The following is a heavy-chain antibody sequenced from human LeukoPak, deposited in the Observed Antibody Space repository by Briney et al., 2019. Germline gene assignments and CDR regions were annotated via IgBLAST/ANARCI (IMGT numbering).Heavy chain of an antibody. J-gene: IGHJ6*03. CDR3: ARDSPYYYYMDV. V-gene: IGHV3-11*04. Sequence: GGSLTLSCAASGFTFSDYYMSWMRQAPGKGLEWVSYISSSGSTIYYADSVKGRFTTSRDNAKNSPYLQMNSLRAEDTAVYYCARDSPYYYYMDVWGKGTTVTVSS. CDR1: GFTFSDYY. CDR2: ISSSGSTI.